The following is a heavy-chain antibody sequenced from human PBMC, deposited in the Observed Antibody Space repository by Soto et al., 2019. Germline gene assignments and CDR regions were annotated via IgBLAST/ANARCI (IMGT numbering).Heavy chain of an antibody. CDR3: ARVTKSGGYYFH. CDR1: GGSISRGGYY. D-gene: IGHD3-22*01. J-gene: IGHJ4*02. CDR2: IYYSGST. V-gene: IGHV4-31*03. Sequence: QVQLQESGPGRGKPSQTLSLTCTVSGGSISRGGYYWSWIRQHPGKGLGGIWYIYYSGSTYYNPSLKSRVTISVDTSKNQFSLKLSSVTAADTAVYYCARVTKSGGYYFHWGQGTLVTVSS.